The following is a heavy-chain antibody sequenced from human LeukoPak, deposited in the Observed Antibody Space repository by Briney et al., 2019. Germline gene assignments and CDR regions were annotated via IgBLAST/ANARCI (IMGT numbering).Heavy chain of an antibody. J-gene: IGHJ4*02. Sequence: TGGSLRLSCAASGFTFDEYAMHWVRQVPGKGLEWVSGISWNSRIIVYADSVKGRFTISRHNSKKSLYLQMNSLRAEDTAVYYCARDREERFGYNYPLFDYWGQGTLVTVSS. CDR3: ARDREERFGYNYPLFDY. V-gene: IGHV3-9*01. CDR2: ISWNSRII. CDR1: GFTFDEYA. D-gene: IGHD5-24*01.